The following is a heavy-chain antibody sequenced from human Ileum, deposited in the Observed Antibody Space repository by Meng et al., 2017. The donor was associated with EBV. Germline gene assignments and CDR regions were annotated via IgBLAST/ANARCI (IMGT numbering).Heavy chain of an antibody. V-gene: IGHV1-18*01. CDR2: IGAHDGDT. J-gene: IGHJ4*02. CDR1: DYAFMDYV. Sequence: EQVGRGVQKPGDSVKFSCKAWDYAFMDYVASWVRQAPGQGLEWMAWIGAHDGDTSHAPKFQGRVTVSADRHTAKAHIELRSISSADTDVYYCARGTTGRGYSDCWGQGTLVTVSS. CDR3: ARGTTGRGYSDC. D-gene: IGHD3-10*01.